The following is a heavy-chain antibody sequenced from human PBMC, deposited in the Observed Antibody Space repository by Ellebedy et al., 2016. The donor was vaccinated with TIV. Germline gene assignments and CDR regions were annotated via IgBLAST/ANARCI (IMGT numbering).Heavy chain of an antibody. D-gene: IGHD3-10*01. CDR1: GYSFTAYY. CDR3: LVRGVRDFDH. Sequence: AASVKVSCKTSGYSFTAYYMHWVRQAPGQGLEWVGWINPDTGATSYAQKFQGRVTMTRDTSISTAYMELSRLRSDDTAVFYCLVRGVRDFDHWGQGTLVTVSS. J-gene: IGHJ4*02. CDR2: INPDTGAT. V-gene: IGHV1-2*02.